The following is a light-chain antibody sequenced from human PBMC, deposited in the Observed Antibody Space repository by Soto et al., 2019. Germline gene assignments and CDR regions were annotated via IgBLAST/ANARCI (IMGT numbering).Light chain of an antibody. CDR1: NIGSKS. V-gene: IGLV3-21*02. CDR3: QVWDSSSDHYG. Sequence: SYELTQPPSVSVAPGQTARITWGGNNIGSKSVHWYQQKPGQAPVLVVYDDSDRPSGIPERFSGSNSGNTATLTISRVEAGDEADYYCQVWDSSSDHYGLGTGTTVTVL. CDR2: DDS. J-gene: IGLJ1*01.